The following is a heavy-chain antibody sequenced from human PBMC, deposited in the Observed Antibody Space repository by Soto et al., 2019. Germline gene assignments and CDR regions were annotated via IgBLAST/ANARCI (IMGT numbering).Heavy chain of an antibody. CDR2: ISGSGDST. D-gene: IGHD5-12*01. J-gene: IGHJ4*02. V-gene: IGHV3-23*01. Sequence: EVQLLESGGGLVQPGGSLRLSCAASGFTFSTYAMIWVRQAPGKGLEWVSAISGSGDSTYYEDSVKGRFTISRANSKNTLYLQMGSLRAEDTAIYDSAKDSFFNLRGYDSYWGQGTLVTVSS. CDR3: AKDSFFNLRGYDSY. CDR1: GFTFSTYA.